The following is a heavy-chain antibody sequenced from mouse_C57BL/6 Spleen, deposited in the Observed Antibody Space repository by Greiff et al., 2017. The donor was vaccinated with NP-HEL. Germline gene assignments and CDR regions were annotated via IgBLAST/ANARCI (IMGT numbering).Heavy chain of an antibody. CDR1: GFSLTSYG. Sequence: QVQLQQSGPGLVQPSQSLSITCTVSGFSLTSYGVHWVRQSPGKGLEWLGVIWSGGSTDYNAAFISKLSISKDNSKSQVFFKMNSLQADDTAIYYCARESFTTVVAPYAMDYWGQGTSVTVSS. V-gene: IGHV2-2*01. CDR2: IWSGGST. CDR3: ARESFTTVVAPYAMDY. J-gene: IGHJ4*01. D-gene: IGHD1-1*01.